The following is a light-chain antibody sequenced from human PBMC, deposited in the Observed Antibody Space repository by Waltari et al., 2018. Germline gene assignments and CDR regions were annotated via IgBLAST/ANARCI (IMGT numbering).Light chain of an antibody. Sequence: QTVVTQEPSLSVSPGGTVTLTCALSSGSVSSNSYATWYQQTPGQAPRTLVYKANFRHSGVPARCSGSVIGNKAPHPTTCAQADDDSDYYCSLYMGSGVWVFGGGTKLTVL. V-gene: IGLV8-61*01. CDR3: SLYMGSGVWV. CDR1: SGSVSSNSY. J-gene: IGLJ3*02. CDR2: KAN.